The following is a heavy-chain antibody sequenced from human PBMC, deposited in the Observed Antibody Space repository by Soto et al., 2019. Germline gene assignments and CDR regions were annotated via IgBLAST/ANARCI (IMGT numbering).Heavy chain of an antibody. CDR3: ARVRYCSGGSCYPRFDP. Sequence: QVQLQESGPGLVKPSQTLSLTCTVSGGSISSGGYYWSWIRQHPGKGLEWIGYIYYSGSTYYNPSLKRRVNIPVETSKNQFSQKLSSVTAADTAVYYCARVRYCSGGSCYPRFDPWGQGTLVTVSS. CDR1: GGSISSGGYY. D-gene: IGHD2-15*01. V-gene: IGHV4-31*03. CDR2: IYYSGST. J-gene: IGHJ5*02.